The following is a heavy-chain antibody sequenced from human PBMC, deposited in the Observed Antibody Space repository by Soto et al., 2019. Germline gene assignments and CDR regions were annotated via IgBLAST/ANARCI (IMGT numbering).Heavy chain of an antibody. D-gene: IGHD2-8*01. Sequence: GASVKVSCKASRYTFTGYYIHWVRQAPEQGLEWMGSINPNSGGTNYAQKFRGRVTMTRDTSISTAYMELSRLRSDDTAVYYCARAGIVLMVSAMDVEMATIEFDYWGQGTLVTVSS. CDR3: ARAGIVLMVSAMDVEMATIEFDY. V-gene: IGHV1-2*02. CDR1: RYTFTGYY. CDR2: INPNSGGT. J-gene: IGHJ4*02.